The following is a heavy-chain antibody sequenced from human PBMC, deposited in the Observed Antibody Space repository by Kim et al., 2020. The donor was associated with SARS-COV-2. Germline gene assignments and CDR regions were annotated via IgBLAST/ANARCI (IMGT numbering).Heavy chain of an antibody. Sequence: SETLSLTCAVSGYSISSSNWWGWIRQPPGKGLEWIGYIYYSGSTYYNPSLKSRVTMSVDTSKNQFSLKLSSVTAVDTAVYYCARNEGELLGDAFDIWGQGSMFTVSS. CDR2: IYYSGST. J-gene: IGHJ3*02. V-gene: IGHV4-28*01. D-gene: IGHD1-26*01. CDR3: ARNEGELLGDAFDI. CDR1: GYSISSSNW.